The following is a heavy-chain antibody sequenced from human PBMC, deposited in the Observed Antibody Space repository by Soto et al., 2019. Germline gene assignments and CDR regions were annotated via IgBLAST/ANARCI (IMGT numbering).Heavy chain of an antibody. D-gene: IGHD3-22*01. Sequence: GGSLRLSCAASGFTFSSYAMHWVRQAPGKGLEWVAVISYDGSNKYYADSVKGRFTISRDNSKNTLYLQMNSLRAEDTAVYYCARVHFVGYYYVGAFDIWGQGTMVTVSS. CDR3: ARVHFVGYYYVGAFDI. J-gene: IGHJ3*02. CDR2: ISYDGSNK. V-gene: IGHV3-30-3*01. CDR1: GFTFSSYA.